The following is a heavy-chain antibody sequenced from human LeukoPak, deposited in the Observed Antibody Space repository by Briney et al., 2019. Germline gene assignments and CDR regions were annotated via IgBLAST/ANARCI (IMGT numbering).Heavy chain of an antibody. Sequence: GGSLRLSCAASGFTFSSYAMSWVRQAPGKVPEWVSYIDARSGITYYADSVQGRFTISRDNAQESVFLQMNSLRADDTAVYYCARTYDFGRGPPGDAFDNWGPGSLVTVSS. CDR3: ARTYDFGRGPPGDAFDN. D-gene: IGHD3-3*01. J-gene: IGHJ3*02. CDR1: GFTFSSYA. V-gene: IGHV3-48*01. CDR2: IDARSGIT.